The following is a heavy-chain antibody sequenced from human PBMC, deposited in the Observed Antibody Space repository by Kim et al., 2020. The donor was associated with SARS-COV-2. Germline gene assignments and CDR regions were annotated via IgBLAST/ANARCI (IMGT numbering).Heavy chain of an antibody. V-gene: IGHV1-69*13. CDR3: ARDRDPPRLRFFKYGMDV. D-gene: IGHD3-3*01. Sequence: SVKVSCKASGGTFSSYAISWVRQAPGQGLEWMGGIIPIFGTANYAQKFQGRVTITADESTSTAYMELSSLRSEDTAVYYCARDRDPPRLRFFKYGMDVWGQGTTVTVSS. J-gene: IGHJ6*02. CDR1: GGTFSSYA. CDR2: IIPIFGTA.